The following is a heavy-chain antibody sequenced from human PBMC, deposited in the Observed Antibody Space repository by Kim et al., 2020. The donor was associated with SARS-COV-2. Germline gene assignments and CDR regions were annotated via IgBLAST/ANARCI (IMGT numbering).Heavy chain of an antibody. CDR1: GGSFTRSSFY. CDR3: ARHGGECSRETCSSQWFDP. J-gene: IGHJ5*02. Sequence: SETLSLTCSVSGGSFTRSSFYWAWIRQPPGMGLEWIGSMYYSANTYYNPSLESRVTMSVDTSENTFSLNLTSVTAADAGVYYCARHGGECSRETCSSQWFDPWGQGTLVTVSS. CDR2: MYYSANT. D-gene: IGHD2-15*01. V-gene: IGHV4-39*01.